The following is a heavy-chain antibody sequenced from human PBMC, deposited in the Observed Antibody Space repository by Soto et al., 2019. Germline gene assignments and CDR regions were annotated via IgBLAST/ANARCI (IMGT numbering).Heavy chain of an antibody. CDR2: ISGYNGNT. V-gene: IGHV1-18*01. CDR1: GYTFSSYG. Sequence: QVQLEQSGAEVKKPGASVKVSCKASGYTFSSYGISWVRQAPEQGLEWMGWISGYNGNTNYELKFQDRVTMTTDTSTNTAYMELRSLRSDDTAVYYCAREGIGVYYYEGMDVWGQGTTVTVSS. CDR3: AREGIGVYYYEGMDV. D-gene: IGHD6-19*01. J-gene: IGHJ6*02.